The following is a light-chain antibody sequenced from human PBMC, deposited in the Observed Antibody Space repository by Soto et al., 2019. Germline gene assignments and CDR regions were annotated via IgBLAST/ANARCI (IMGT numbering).Light chain of an antibody. V-gene: IGKV3-11*01. CDR3: QQRSNWPPIT. CDR1: QSVSSY. Sequence: EIELTQSPATLSLSPVETATLSCRASQSVSSYLAWYQQKPGQAPRLLIYDASNRATGIPARFSGSGSGTDFTLTISSLEPEDFAVYYCQQRSNWPPITFGQGTRLEIK. J-gene: IGKJ5*01. CDR2: DAS.